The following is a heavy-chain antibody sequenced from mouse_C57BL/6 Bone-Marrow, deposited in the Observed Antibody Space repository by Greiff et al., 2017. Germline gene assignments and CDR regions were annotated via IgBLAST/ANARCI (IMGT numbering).Heavy chain of an antibody. CDR2: IDPANGNT. J-gene: IGHJ4*01. D-gene: IGHD1-1*01. V-gene: IGHV14-3*01. CDR3: TRWYYGSSYEAMDY. Sequence: VQLQQSVAELVRPGASVKLSCTASGFNIKNTYMHWVKQRPEQGLEWIGRIDPANGNTKYAPKFQGKATITADTSSNTAYLQLSSLTSEDSAVYYCTRWYYGSSYEAMDYWGQGTSVTVSS. CDR1: GFNIKNTY.